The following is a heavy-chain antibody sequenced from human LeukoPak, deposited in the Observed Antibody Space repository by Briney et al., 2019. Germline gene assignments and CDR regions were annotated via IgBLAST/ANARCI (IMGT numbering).Heavy chain of an antibody. CDR1: GFTFSSYA. V-gene: IGHV3-23*01. Sequence: GGSLRLSCAASGFTFSSYAMSWVRQAPGKGLEWVSAISGSGGTSYYADSVKGRFTISRDNSKNTQYLQMNSLRVEDTAVYYCAKDSRRWKTYYYESSGLYYFAYWGQGTLVTVSS. J-gene: IGHJ4*02. CDR3: AKDSRRWKTYYYESSGLYYFAY. D-gene: IGHD3-22*01. CDR2: ISGSGGTS.